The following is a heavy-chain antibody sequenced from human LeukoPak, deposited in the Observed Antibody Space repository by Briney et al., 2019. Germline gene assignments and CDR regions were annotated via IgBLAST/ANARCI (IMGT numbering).Heavy chain of an antibody. Sequence: SETLSLTCAVYGGSFSGYYWSWIRQPPGKGLEWIGEINHSGSTNYNPSLKSRVTISVDTSKNQFSLKLSSVTAADTDVYYCANLRSYCTNGVCQYYFDYWGQGTLVTVSS. J-gene: IGHJ4*02. V-gene: IGHV4-34*01. D-gene: IGHD2-8*01. CDR2: INHSGST. CDR3: ANLRSYCTNGVCQYYFDY. CDR1: GGSFSGYY.